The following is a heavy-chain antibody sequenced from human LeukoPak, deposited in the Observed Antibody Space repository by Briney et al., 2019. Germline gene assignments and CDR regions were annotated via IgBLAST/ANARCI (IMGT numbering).Heavy chain of an antibody. CDR1: GFTFSSYS. J-gene: IGHJ3*02. CDR3: AKWEIRLDAFDI. Sequence: GGTLRLSCAASGFTFSSYSMSWVRQAPGKGLEWVSGFSGSGGSTSYADSVKGRFTISRDNSKNTLYLQMTSLRAEDTAVYYCAKWEIRLDAFDIWGQGTMVTVSS. D-gene: IGHD1-26*01. V-gene: IGHV3-23*01. CDR2: FSGSGGST.